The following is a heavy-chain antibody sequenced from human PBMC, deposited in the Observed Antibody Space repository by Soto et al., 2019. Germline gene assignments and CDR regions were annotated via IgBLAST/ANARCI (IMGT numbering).Heavy chain of an antibody. CDR2: IRSKAYGGTT. J-gene: IGHJ4*02. D-gene: IGHD3-3*01. CDR3: TRGRWAFFGVVIYFDY. V-gene: IGHV3-49*03. CDR1: GFTFGDYA. Sequence: GGSLRLSCTASGFTFGDYAMSWFRQAPGKGLEWVGFIRSKAYGGTTEYAASVKGRFTISRDDSKSIAYLQMNSLKTEDTAVYYCTRGRWAFFGVVIYFDYWGQGTLVTVSS.